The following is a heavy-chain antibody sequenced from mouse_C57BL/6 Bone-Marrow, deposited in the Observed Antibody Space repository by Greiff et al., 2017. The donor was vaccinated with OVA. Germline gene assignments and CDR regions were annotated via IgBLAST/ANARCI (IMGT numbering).Heavy chain of an antibody. CDR3: ARAYSIPIFMDD. Sequence: EVHLVESGGGLVQSGRSLRLSCATSGFTFSDFYMEWVRQAPGKGLEWIAASRNKANDYTTEYSASVKGRFIVSRDTSQSILYLQMNALRAEDTAIYYCARAYSIPIFMDDWGQGTSVTVSS. D-gene: IGHD2-5*01. CDR1: GFTFSDFY. V-gene: IGHV7-1*01. CDR2: SRNKANDYTT. J-gene: IGHJ4*01.